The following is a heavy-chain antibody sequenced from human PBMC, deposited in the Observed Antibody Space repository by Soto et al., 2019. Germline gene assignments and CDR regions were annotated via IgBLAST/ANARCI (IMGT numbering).Heavy chain of an antibody. CDR3: CRDCRRWLAPTSFVY. CDR2: IRSKDYGGTT. J-gene: IGHJ4*02. D-gene: IGHD6-19*01. CDR1: GFTFGDYA. Sequence: GGSVRLCCTASGFTFGDYAMSWFRQAPGKGLEWVGFIRSKDYGGTTEYAASVKGRFTISRDDSKSIAYLQMNSLKTEDTAVYYCCRDCRRWLAPTSFVYWCPGSLVTVSS. V-gene: IGHV3-49*03.